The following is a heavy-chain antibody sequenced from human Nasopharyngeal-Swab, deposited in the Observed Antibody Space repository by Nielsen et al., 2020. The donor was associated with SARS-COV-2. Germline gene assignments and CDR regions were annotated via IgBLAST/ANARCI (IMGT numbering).Heavy chain of an antibody. CDR3: AKLIGEYFDY. CDR1: GFTFSSYA. Sequence: GESLKISCAASGFTFSSYAMSWVRQAPGKGLEWVSAISGSGGSTYYADSVKGRLTISRDNSKNTLYLQMNSLRAEDTAVYYCAKLIGEYFDYWGQGTLVTVSS. CDR2: ISGSGGST. J-gene: IGHJ4*02. V-gene: IGHV3-23*01. D-gene: IGHD3-16*01.